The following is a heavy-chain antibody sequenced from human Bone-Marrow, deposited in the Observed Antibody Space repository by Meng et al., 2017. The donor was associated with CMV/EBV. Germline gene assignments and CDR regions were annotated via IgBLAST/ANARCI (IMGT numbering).Heavy chain of an antibody. J-gene: IGHJ6*02. CDR3: ARLKDIVVVPAATEGDYYYYGMDV. V-gene: IGHV1-69*02. D-gene: IGHD2-2*01. CDR2: TIPILGIA. Sequence: AVQVSCKAACGTFSSYTISWVRQAPGQGLEWMGRTIPILGIANYAQKFQSRVTITADKSTSTAYMELSSLRSEDTAVYYCARLKDIVVVPAATEGDYYYYGMDVWGQGTTVTVSS. CDR1: CGTFSSYT.